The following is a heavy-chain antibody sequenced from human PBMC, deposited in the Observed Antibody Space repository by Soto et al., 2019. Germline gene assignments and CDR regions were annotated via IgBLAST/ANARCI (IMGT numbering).Heavy chain of an antibody. Sequence: GGSLRLSCAASGFTFSGYGMHWVRQAPGKGLEWVAVISYDGSNKYYADSVKGRFTISRDNSKNTLYLQMNSLRAEDTAVYYCAKDYSPYSSSSPLGFDPWGQGTLVTVSS. CDR2: ISYDGSNK. J-gene: IGHJ5*02. CDR3: AKDYSPYSSSSPLGFDP. D-gene: IGHD6-6*01. CDR1: GFTFSGYG. V-gene: IGHV3-30*18.